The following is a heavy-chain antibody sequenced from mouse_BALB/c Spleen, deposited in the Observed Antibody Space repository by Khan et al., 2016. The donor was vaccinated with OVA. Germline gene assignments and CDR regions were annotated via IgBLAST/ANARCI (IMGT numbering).Heavy chain of an antibody. CDR3: ARVYGGDFDY. V-gene: IGHV3-2*02. J-gene: IGHJ2*01. Sequence: VQLQESGPGLVKPSQSLSLTCTVTGYSITSDYAWNWIRQFPGNKLEWMGYISYSGNTKYNPSFKSRISITRDTSKNQFFLQLNSVTIEDTATYYCARVYGGDFDYWGQGTTLTVSS. CDR1: GYSITSDYA. D-gene: IGHD1-1*01. CDR2: ISYSGNT.